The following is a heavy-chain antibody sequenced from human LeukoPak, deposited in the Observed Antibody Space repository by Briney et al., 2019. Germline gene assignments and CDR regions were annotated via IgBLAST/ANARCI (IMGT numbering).Heavy chain of an antibody. CDR2: IYTSGST. J-gene: IGHJ5*02. Sequence: SETLSLTCTVSGGSISSYYWSWIRQPAGKGLEWIGRIYTSGSTNYNPSLKSRVTMSVDTSKNQFSLKLSSVTAAYTAVYYCASSPNYYDSSGYKRVDNWFDPWGQGTLVTVSS. CDR1: GGSISSYY. D-gene: IGHD3-22*01. V-gene: IGHV4-4*07. CDR3: ASSPNYYDSSGYKRVDNWFDP.